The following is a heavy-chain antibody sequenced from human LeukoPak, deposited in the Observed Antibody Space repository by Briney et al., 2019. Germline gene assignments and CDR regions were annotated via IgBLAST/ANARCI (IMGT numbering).Heavy chain of an antibody. D-gene: IGHD6-19*01. Sequence: GGSLRLSCAASGFTFSSYSMNWVRQAPGKGLEWVSSISSSSSYIYYADSVKGRFTISRDNAKNSLFLQMNSLRAEDTAVYYCARDLYTSGWYVVYWGQGTLVTVSS. CDR2: ISSSSSYI. J-gene: IGHJ4*02. V-gene: IGHV3-21*01. CDR1: GFTFSSYS. CDR3: ARDLYTSGWYVVY.